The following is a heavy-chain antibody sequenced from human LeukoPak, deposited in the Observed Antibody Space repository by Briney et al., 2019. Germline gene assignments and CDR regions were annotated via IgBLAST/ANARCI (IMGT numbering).Heavy chain of an antibody. CDR1: GDSITSNRYS. CDR2: IYSSGST. J-gene: IGHJ5*02. D-gene: IGHD2-21*02. CDR3: ASGVWALS. V-gene: IGHV4-39*01. Sequence: PSETLSLTCTVSGDSITSNRYSWGWIRQPPGKGLEWIGSIYSSGSTYYNPSLQSRVTISVDTSKTQFSLRLSSVTAADTAVYYCASGVWALSWGQGTLVTVSS.